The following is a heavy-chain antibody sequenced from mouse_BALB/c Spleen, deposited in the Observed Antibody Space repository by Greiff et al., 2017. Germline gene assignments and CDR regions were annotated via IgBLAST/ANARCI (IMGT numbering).Heavy chain of an antibody. J-gene: IGHJ3*01. CDR2: ISDGGSYT. V-gene: IGHV5-4*02. D-gene: IGHD2-4*01. Sequence: EVKLMESGGGLVKPGGSLKLSCAASGFTFSDYYMYWVRQTPEKRLEWVATISDGGSYTYYPDSVKGRFTISRDNAKNNLYLQMSSLKSEDTAMYYCARAFYYDYAWFAYWGQGTLVTVSA. CDR3: ARAFYYDYAWFAY. CDR1: GFTFSDYY.